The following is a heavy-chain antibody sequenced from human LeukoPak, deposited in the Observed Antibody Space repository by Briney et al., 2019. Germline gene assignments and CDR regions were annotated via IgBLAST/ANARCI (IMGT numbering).Heavy chain of an antibody. D-gene: IGHD1-26*01. CDR2: ISESGGAT. V-gene: IGHV3-23*01. Sequence: GGSLRLSCAASGFRFSHSAMTWVRQTPGKGLEWVSGISESGGATYYAGAATRRLHIPRENPKHPLYLQIHRLRRDDAAVYYCATGGVGWVAFEYWGQAALVSVCS. CDR1: GFRFSHSA. CDR3: ATGGVGWVAFEY. J-gene: IGHJ4*02.